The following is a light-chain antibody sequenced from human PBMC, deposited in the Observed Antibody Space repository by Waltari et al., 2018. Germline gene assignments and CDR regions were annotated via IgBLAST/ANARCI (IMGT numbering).Light chain of an antibody. CDR2: EAS. J-gene: IGKJ2*01. CDR1: QSVSRN. CDR3: QHRTSWHP. V-gene: IGKV3-11*01. Sequence: EVVLTQSPTTLSLSPGHRATLSCRASQSVSRNLAWYQQKAGQAPRLLIYEASTRATGIPARFSGSGSGTDFTLSISSLEPEDFAVYYCQHRTSWHPFGQGTKLEIK.